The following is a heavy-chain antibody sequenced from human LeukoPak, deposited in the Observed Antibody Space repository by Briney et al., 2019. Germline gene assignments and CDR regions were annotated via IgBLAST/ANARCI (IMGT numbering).Heavy chain of an antibody. J-gene: IGHJ3*02. Sequence: ASVKVSCKASGYTFTGYYMHWVRQAPGQGLEWMGWINPNSGGTNYAQKFQGRVTMTRDTSISTAYIELSRLRSDDTAVYYCARDAETAMVTFGRGAFDIWGQGTMVTVSS. CDR2: INPNSGGT. CDR1: GYTFTGYY. CDR3: ARDAETAMVTFGRGAFDI. D-gene: IGHD5-18*01. V-gene: IGHV1-2*02.